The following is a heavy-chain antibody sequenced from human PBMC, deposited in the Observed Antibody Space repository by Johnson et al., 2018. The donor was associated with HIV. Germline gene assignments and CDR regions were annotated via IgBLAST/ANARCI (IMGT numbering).Heavy chain of an antibody. CDR1: GITVSSNY. J-gene: IGHJ3*02. V-gene: IGHV3-66*02. CDR2: LYSDGRT. CDR3: ANALGI. Sequence: VQLVESGGGVVQPGRSLRLSCAASGITVSSNYMSWVRQAPGKGLEWLSVLYSDGRTYYEDSVKGRFTISRDNSKNTVYLQMNSLRTEDTAVYYCANALGIWGQGTMVTVSS.